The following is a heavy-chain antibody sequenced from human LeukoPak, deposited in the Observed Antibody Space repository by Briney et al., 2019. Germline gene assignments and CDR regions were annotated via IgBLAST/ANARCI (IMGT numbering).Heavy chain of an antibody. J-gene: IGHJ3*02. V-gene: IGHV3-74*01. CDR1: GFTFSNYW. D-gene: IGHD6-19*01. Sequence: PGGSLRLSCAASGFTFSNYWMHWVRQDPGKGLVWVSRINSDGSSTSYADSVKGRFTISRDNAKNTLYLQMNSLRAEDTAVYYCARVGEAIAVAGNDAFDIWGQGTLVTVSS. CDR3: ARVGEAIAVAGNDAFDI. CDR2: INSDGSST.